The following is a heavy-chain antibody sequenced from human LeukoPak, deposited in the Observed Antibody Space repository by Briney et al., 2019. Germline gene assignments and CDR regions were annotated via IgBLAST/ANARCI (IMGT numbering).Heavy chain of an antibody. Sequence: SETLSLTCTVSGGSISNYYWNWIRQPPGKGLEWIGTGSIYYNPSLQTRVTISLDTSRNQFSLRLTSVTAADTAVYYCASAGYSSSWFGLDAFDIWGQGTMVTVSS. CDR1: GGSISNYY. V-gene: IGHV4-59*12. CDR2: GSI. J-gene: IGHJ3*02. D-gene: IGHD6-13*01. CDR3: ASAGYSSSWFGLDAFDI.